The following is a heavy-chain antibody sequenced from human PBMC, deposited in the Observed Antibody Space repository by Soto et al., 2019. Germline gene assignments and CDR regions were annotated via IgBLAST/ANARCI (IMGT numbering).Heavy chain of an antibody. D-gene: IGHD2-15*01. CDR2: ISGSGGST. J-gene: IGHJ4*02. Sequence: PGGSLRLSCAASGFTFSSYAMSWVRQAPGKGLEWVSAISGSGGSTYYADSVKGRFTISRDNSKNTLYLQMNNLRAEDTAVYYCAKFTHVVVVAATRRYFDYWGQGTLVTVSS. CDR1: GFTFSSYA. CDR3: AKFTHVVVVAATRRYFDY. V-gene: IGHV3-23*01.